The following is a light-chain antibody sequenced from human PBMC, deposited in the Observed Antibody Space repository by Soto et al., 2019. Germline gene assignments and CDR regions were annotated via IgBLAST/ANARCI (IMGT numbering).Light chain of an antibody. CDR1: SSDIGGYNY. V-gene: IGLV2-14*01. J-gene: IGLJ1*01. Sequence: QSVLTQPASVSGSPGQSITISCTGTSSDIGGYNYVSWFQQHPGKAPKLMISDVSNRPSGVSNRFSGSKSDNTASLTISGLQAEDEADYYCSSYTSGSTFYVFGTGTKVTVL. CDR2: DVS. CDR3: SSYTSGSTFYV.